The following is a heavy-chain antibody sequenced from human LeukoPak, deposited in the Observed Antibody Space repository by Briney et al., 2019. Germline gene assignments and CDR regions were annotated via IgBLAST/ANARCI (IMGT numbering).Heavy chain of an antibody. D-gene: IGHD2-15*01. Sequence: PSETLSLTCAVYGGSFSGYYWSWIRQPPGKGLEWIGEINHSGSTNYNPSLKSRVTISVDTSKNQFSLKLSSVTAADTAVYYCARTPMVVAATPFDYWGQGTLVTVSS. J-gene: IGHJ4*02. V-gene: IGHV4-34*01. CDR1: GGSFSGYY. CDR2: INHSGST. CDR3: ARTPMVVAATPFDY.